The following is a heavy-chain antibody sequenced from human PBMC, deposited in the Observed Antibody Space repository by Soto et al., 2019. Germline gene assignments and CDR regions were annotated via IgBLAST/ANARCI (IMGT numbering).Heavy chain of an antibody. CDR3: ARGLRGYSSSSPFDY. V-gene: IGHV1-69*13. D-gene: IGHD6-6*01. CDR1: GGTFSSYA. Sequence: GASVKVSCKASGGTFSSYAISWVRQAPGQGLEWMGGIIPIFGTANYAQKFQGRVTITADESTSTAYMELSSLRSEDTAVYYCARGLRGYSSSSPFDYWGQGTLVTVSS. J-gene: IGHJ4*02. CDR2: IIPIFGTA.